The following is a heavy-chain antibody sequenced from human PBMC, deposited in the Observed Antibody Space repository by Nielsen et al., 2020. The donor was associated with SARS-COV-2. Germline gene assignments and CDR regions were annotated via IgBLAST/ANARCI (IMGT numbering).Heavy chain of an antibody. CDR3: AKSLLVGGLPGYGMDV. CDR2: IRSKAYGGTT. V-gene: IGHV3-49*03. D-gene: IGHD1-26*01. Sequence: GESLKISCTASGFTFGDYAMSWFRQAPGKGLEWVGFIRSKAYGGTTEYAASVKGRFTISRDDSKSIAYLQMNSLKTEDTAVYYCAKSLLVGGLPGYGMDVWGQGTTVTVSS. J-gene: IGHJ6*02. CDR1: GFTFGDYA.